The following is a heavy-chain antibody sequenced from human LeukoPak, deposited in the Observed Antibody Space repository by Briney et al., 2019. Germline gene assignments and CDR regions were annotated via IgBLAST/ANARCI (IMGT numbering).Heavy chain of an antibody. J-gene: IGHJ4*02. CDR3: ARRRYDSSGYLDY. CDR1: GGSFSGYY. D-gene: IGHD3-22*01. V-gene: IGHV4-34*01. Sequence: SETLSLTCAVYGGSFSGYYWSWIRQPPGKGLEWIGEINHSGSTNYNPSLKSRVTISVDTSKNQLSLKLSSVTAADTAVYYCARRRYDSSGYLDYWGQGTLVTVSS. CDR2: INHSGST.